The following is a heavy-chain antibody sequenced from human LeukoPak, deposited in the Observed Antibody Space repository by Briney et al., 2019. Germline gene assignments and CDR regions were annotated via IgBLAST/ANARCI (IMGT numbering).Heavy chain of an antibody. CDR3: ASSDYDYGGTIWFDP. J-gene: IGHJ5*02. Sequence: SQTLSLTCTVSGGSISSGSYYWSWIRQPAGKGLEWIGRIYTSGSTNYNPSLKSRVTISVDTSKNQFSLKLSSVTAADTAVYYCASSDYDYGGTIWFDPWGQGTLVTVSS. V-gene: IGHV4-61*02. CDR2: IYTSGST. D-gene: IGHD4-23*01. CDR1: GGSISSGSYY.